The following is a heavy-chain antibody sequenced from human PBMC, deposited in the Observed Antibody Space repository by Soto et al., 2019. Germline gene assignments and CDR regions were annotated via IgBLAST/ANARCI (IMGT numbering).Heavy chain of an antibody. V-gene: IGHV1-18*04. CDR1: GYTFTSYG. Sequence: GASVQVSCKASGYTFTSYGISWVRQAPGQGLEWMGWISAYNGNTNYAQKLQGRVTMTTDTSTSTAYMELRSLRSDDTAVYYCAREKTPYYDFWSGYSKTLAYWGQGTLVTVSS. CDR3: AREKTPYYDFWSGYSKTLAY. CDR2: ISAYNGNT. J-gene: IGHJ4*02. D-gene: IGHD3-3*01.